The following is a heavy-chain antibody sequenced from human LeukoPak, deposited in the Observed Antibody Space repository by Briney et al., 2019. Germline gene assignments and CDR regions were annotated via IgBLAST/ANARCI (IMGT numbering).Heavy chain of an antibody. Sequence: GESLKISCKDSGYNFSNYWIGWVRQMPGKGLEWMGIIYPGDSNPRYSPSFQGQVTISADKSITTAYLQWDSLKASDTAMYYCARHPWGIKVADYWGQGTLVTVSS. V-gene: IGHV5-51*01. CDR1: GYNFSNYW. J-gene: IGHJ4*02. D-gene: IGHD3-16*01. CDR3: ARHPWGIKVADY. CDR2: IYPGDSNP.